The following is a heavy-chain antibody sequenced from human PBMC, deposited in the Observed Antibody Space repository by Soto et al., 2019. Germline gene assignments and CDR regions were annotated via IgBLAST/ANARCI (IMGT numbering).Heavy chain of an antibody. D-gene: IGHD3-10*01. Sequence: SETLSLTRSVSGDSLKNHYWTWIRHSPGKGLEWIGKIDDRGSTNYIPALKSRVSMSVDTSKNLFSLKMNSVTAADTAVYYCARSSMVPVYYFDFWGQGTVVT. V-gene: IGHV4-59*11. J-gene: IGHJ4*02. CDR3: ARSSMVPVYYFDF. CDR2: IDDRGST. CDR1: GDSLKNHY.